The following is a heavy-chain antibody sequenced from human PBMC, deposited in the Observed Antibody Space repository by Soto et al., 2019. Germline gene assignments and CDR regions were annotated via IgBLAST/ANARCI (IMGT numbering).Heavy chain of an antibody. CDR1: GFTFSCFD. V-gene: IGHV3-13*01. CDR3: AKSQEIGTHFLDS. D-gene: IGHD6-13*01. J-gene: IGHJ4*02. Sequence: GGSRRLSWEASGFTFSCFDMHGVRQPTGKGLEWVSSIGTAGDTYYAVSVKGRFTISRDNAKNSLSLQMNSLRAGDMAVYFCAKSQEIGTHFLDSWGQGTQVTVSS. CDR2: IGTAGDT.